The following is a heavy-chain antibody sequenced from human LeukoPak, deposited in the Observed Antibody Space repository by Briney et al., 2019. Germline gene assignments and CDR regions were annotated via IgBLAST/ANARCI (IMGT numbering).Heavy chain of an antibody. Sequence: GSLRLSCAASGFTFSSYAMSWIRQPPGKGLEWIGEINHSGSTNYNPSLKSRVTISVDTSKNQFSLKLSSVTAADTAVYYCARGPVYYDSSGYYYYYGMDVWGQGTTVTVSS. CDR2: INHSGST. J-gene: IGHJ6*02. D-gene: IGHD3-22*01. V-gene: IGHV4-34*01. CDR1: GFTFSSYA. CDR3: ARGPVYYDSSGYYYYYGMDV.